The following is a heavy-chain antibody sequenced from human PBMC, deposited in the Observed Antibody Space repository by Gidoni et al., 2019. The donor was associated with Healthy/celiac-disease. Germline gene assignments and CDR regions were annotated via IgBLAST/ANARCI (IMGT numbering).Heavy chain of an antibody. CDR2: IKQDGSEK. V-gene: IGHV3-7*01. Sequence: EVQLVASGGGLVQPGGSLRLSCAASGFPFSSYWMSWVRQAPGKGLEWVANIKQDGSEKYYVDSVKGRFTISRDNAKNSLYLQMNSLRAEDTAVYYCARGSFNFGVPNYWGQGTLVTVSS. CDR1: GFPFSSYW. J-gene: IGHJ4*02. D-gene: IGHD3-16*01. CDR3: ARGSFNFGVPNY.